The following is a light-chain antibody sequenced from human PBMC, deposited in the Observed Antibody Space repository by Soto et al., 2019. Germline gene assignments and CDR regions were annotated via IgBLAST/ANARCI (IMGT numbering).Light chain of an antibody. Sequence: DIQITQSPSTLSATVGYRFTITGLASQSISSWLSWYQQKPGRAPKLLIYHASSLESGVPSRLSGSGSGTEFTLTIRSLQPDDFATYYCQQYNSYSWTFGQGTKGDI. V-gene: IGKV1-5*01. CDR2: HAS. CDR1: QSISSW. CDR3: QQYNSYSWT. J-gene: IGKJ1*01.